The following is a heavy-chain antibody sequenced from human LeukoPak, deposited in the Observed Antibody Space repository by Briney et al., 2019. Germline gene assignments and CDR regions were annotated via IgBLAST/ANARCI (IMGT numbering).Heavy chain of an antibody. CDR2: IYYSGST. Sequence: SETLSLTCTVSGGAIRSGDYYWSWIRQPPGKGLEWIGYIYYSGSTYYNPSLKSRVTISVDTSKNQFSLKLSSVTAADMAVYYCARDYGERGFDYWGQGTLVTVSS. D-gene: IGHD4-17*01. CDR3: ARDYGERGFDY. V-gene: IGHV4-30-4*08. J-gene: IGHJ4*02. CDR1: GGAIRSGDYY.